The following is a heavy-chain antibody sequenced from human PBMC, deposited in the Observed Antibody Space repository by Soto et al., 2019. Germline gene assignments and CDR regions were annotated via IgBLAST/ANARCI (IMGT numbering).Heavy chain of an antibody. D-gene: IGHD6-6*01. CDR3: ARVRQLVGYFYYYMDV. CDR2: FDPEDGET. CDR1: GYTLTELS. V-gene: IGHV1-24*01. Sequence: EASVKVSCKVSGYTLTELSMHWVRQAPGKGLEWMGGFDPEDGETIYAQKFQGRVTMTEDTSTSTAYMELRGLRSDDTAVYYCARVRQLVGYFYYYMDVWGKGTTVTVSS. J-gene: IGHJ6*03.